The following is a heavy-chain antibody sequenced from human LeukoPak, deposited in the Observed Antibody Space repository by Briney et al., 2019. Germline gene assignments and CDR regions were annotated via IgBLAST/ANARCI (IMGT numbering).Heavy chain of an antibody. CDR1: GFTFSDYY. CDR2: ISSSSSYT. V-gene: IGHV3-11*06. D-gene: IGHD3-22*01. CDR3: ARENDYYDSSGYYFIRWFDP. Sequence: PGGSLRLSCAASGFTFSDYYMSCIRQAPGKGLEWVSYISSSSSYTNYADSVKGRFTISRDNAKNSLYLQMNSLRAEDTAVYYCARENDYYDSSGYYFIRWFDPWGQGTLVTVSS. J-gene: IGHJ5*02.